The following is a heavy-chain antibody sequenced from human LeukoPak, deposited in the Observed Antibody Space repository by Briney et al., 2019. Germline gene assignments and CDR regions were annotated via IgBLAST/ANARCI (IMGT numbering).Heavy chain of an antibody. V-gene: IGHV3-53*01. J-gene: IGHJ4*02. Sequence: QSGGSLRLSCAASGFTVSSNYMSWVRQAPGKGLEWVSVIYSGGSTYYADSMKGRFTISRDNSKNTLYLQMNSLRAEDTAVYYCARDRRYYYDSSGYSAWGQGTLVTVSS. CDR1: GFTVSSNY. CDR2: IYSGGST. D-gene: IGHD3-22*01. CDR3: ARDRRYYYDSSGYSA.